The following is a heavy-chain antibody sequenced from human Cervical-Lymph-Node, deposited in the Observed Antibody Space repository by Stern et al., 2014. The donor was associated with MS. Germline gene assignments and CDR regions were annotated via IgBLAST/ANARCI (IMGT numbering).Heavy chain of an antibody. CDR1: GGTFSSFA. V-gene: IGHV1-69*12. CDR3: ASSVGELTPETV. D-gene: IGHD3-10*01. CDR2: IIPIFDTA. J-gene: IGHJ6*02. Sequence: QDQLVQSGAEVKKPGSSVRVSCKASGGTFSSFAISWVRQAPGHGLEWMGGIIPIFDTANYAQKFQGRVTITADASTSTAYMELKRLRSEDTAVYYCASSVGELTPETVWGQGTTVTVFS.